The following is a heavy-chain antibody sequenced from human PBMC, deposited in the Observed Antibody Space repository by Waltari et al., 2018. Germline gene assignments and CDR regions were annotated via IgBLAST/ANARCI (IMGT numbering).Heavy chain of an antibody. J-gene: IGHJ4*02. D-gene: IGHD6-13*01. CDR3: ARDSSLYSSSWSD. CDR2: INQSGST. V-gene: IGHV4-34*01. Sequence: QVQLQQWGAGLLKPSETLSLTCAVYGGSFSGYYWSWIRQPPGKGLEWIGEINQSGSTNYNPSLKSRVTISVDTSKNQFSLKLSSVTAADTAVYYCARDSSLYSSSWSDWGQGTLVTVSS. CDR1: GGSFSGYY.